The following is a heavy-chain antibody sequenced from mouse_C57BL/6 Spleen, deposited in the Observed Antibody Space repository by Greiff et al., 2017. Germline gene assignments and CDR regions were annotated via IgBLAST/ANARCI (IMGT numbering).Heavy chain of an antibody. J-gene: IGHJ2*01. CDR1: GYSITSGYY. CDR2: ISYDGSN. CDR3: ARDDGYYFDY. D-gene: IGHD2-3*01. V-gene: IGHV3-6*01. Sequence: DVKLMESGPGLVKPSQSLSLTCSVTGYSITSGYYWNWIRQFPGNKLEWMGYISYDGSNNYNPSLKNRISITRDTSKNQFFLKLNSVTTEDTATYYCARDDGYYFDYWGQGTTLTVSS.